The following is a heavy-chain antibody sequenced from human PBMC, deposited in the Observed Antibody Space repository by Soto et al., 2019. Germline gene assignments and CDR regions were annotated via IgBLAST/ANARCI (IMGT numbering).Heavy chain of an antibody. V-gene: IGHV2-5*02. Sequence: QITLKESGPTLVKPTQTLTLTCTFSGFSLSTSGVGVGWIRHPPGTALEWLALIYWDDDKRYSPSLKSRLTITKDTSKIQVVLTMTKMDPVATATYYCARHTKYYDYLWGSYRGSGFDPWGQGTLVTVSS. CDR2: IYWDDDK. CDR3: ARHTKYYDYLWGSYRGSGFDP. J-gene: IGHJ5*02. CDR1: GFSLSTSGVG. D-gene: IGHD3-16*02.